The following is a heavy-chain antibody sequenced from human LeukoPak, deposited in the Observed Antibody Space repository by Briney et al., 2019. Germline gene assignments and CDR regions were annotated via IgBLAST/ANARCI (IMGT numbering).Heavy chain of an antibody. CDR1: GFTFSTYA. D-gene: IGHD3-9*01. V-gene: IGHV3-23*01. Sequence: PGGSLRLSCAASGFTFSTYAMSWVRQAPGKGLAWVSGLSGSGSSAYYADSVKGRFTISRDNSKNTPYLQMNSLRPEDTAVYYCAKGLTNLGDDWGQGTLVTVSS. J-gene: IGHJ4*02. CDR2: LSGSGSSA. CDR3: AKGLTNLGDD.